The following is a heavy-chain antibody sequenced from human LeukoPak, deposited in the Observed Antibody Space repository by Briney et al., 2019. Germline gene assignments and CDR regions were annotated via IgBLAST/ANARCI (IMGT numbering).Heavy chain of an antibody. J-gene: IGHJ3*01. CDR2: ISYDGSNK. D-gene: IGHD2-15*01. V-gene: IGHV3-30*04. Sequence: GGSLRLSCAASEFTFSSNAMHWVRQAPGKGLEWVTIISYDGSNKYYADSVKGRFTISRDNSKNTLYLQMNSLRGEDTAVYYCARESEHSVSQVDFDLWGQGTMVTVSS. CDR1: EFTFSSNA. CDR3: ARESEHSVSQVDFDL.